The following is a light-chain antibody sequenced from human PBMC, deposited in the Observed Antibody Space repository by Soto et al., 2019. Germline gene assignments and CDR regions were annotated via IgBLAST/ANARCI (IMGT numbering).Light chain of an antibody. Sequence: DIQMTQSPSSLSASVGDRVTITCQASQDISNYLNCYQQKPGKAPKLLIYDASNLETGVPSRFSVSGSGTDFTFSISSLQTEDIAKYYCQQYDNPYTFGQRTKLE. CDR3: QQYDNPYT. V-gene: IGKV1-33*01. CDR2: DAS. J-gene: IGKJ2*01. CDR1: QDISNY.